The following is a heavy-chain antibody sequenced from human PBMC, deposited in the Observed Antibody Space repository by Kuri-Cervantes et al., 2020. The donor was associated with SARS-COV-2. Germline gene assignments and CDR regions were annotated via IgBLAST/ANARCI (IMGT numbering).Heavy chain of an antibody. D-gene: IGHD3-10*01. CDR2: FDPEDGET. Sequence: ASVKVSCKVSGYTLTELSMNWVRQAPGKGLEWMGGFDPEDGETIYAQKFQGRVTMTEDTSTDTAYMELSSLRSEDTAVYYCATSTTMVRGNWFDPWGQGTLVTVSS. CDR1: GYTLTELS. V-gene: IGHV1-24*01. J-gene: IGHJ5*02. CDR3: ATSTTMVRGNWFDP.